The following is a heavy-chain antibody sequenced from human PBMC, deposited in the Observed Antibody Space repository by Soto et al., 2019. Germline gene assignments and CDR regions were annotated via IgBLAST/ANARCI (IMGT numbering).Heavy chain of an antibody. D-gene: IGHD5-12*01. CDR1: GFTFSSYG. CDR2: IWYDGSNK. Sequence: QVQLVESGGGVVQPGRSLRLSCAASGFTFSSYGMHWVRQAPGKGLEWVAVIWYDGSNKYYADSVKGRFTISRDNSKNTLYLQMNSLRAEDTAVYYGARDRLRLRSFDYWGQGTLVTVSS. CDR3: ARDRLRLRSFDY. V-gene: IGHV3-33*01. J-gene: IGHJ4*02.